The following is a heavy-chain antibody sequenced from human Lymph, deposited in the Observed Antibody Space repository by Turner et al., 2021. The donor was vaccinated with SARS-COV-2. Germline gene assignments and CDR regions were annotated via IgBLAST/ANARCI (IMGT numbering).Heavy chain of an antibody. D-gene: IGHD5-18*01. CDR1: GITVSRKY. CDR2: IYSGGSS. V-gene: IGHV3-53*04. J-gene: IGHJ6*02. Sequence: EVQLVESGGGLVQPGGSLRRSCAASGITVSRKYMSWVRQAPVKGLEWVSVIYSGGSSYYADSVKGRFTISRHNSKNTLYLQMNSLRAEDTAVYYCARDLDTAGGMDVWGQGTTVTVSS. CDR3: ARDLDTAGGMDV.